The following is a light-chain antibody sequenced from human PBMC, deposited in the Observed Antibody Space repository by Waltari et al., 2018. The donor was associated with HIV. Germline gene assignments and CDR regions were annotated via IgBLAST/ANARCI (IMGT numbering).Light chain of an antibody. CDR3: QQYNNLPRT. Sequence: DIQMTQSPSSLSASVGDRVTITCQASQDINKYLNWYQQKSGKAPKLLIYDASNLETGVSSRFSGSGSGTDFTFTISSLQPEDIATYYCQQYNNLPRTFGQGTKLEI. V-gene: IGKV1-33*01. CDR2: DAS. CDR1: QDINKY. J-gene: IGKJ2*02.